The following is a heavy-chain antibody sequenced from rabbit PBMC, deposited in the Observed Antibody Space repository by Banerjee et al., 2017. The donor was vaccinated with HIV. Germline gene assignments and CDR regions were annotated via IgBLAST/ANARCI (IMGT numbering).Heavy chain of an antibody. D-gene: IGHD6-1*01. Sequence: QQLVESGGGLVKPGASLTLTCTASGFSFSSSYDMCWVRQAPGKGLEWIGCIYTGNGNTHYASWAKGRFTISKTSSTTVTLQMTSLTAADTATYFCARDAGSYAYIDGYFNLWGPGTLVTDS. J-gene: IGHJ4*01. CDR2: IYTGNGNT. CDR1: GFSFSSSYD. CDR3: ARDAGSYAYIDGYFNL. V-gene: IGHV1S40*01.